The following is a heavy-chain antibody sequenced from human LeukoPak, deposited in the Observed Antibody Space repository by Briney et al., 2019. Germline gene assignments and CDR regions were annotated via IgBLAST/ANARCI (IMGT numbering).Heavy chain of an antibody. CDR1: GFILSRYA. CDR3: ARGPHISAGRAPFDY. D-gene: IGHD6-13*01. Sequence: GGSLTLSCTASGFILSRYAMSWVRQAPGKGLEWVSVIYTGGGTYYTDSVKGRFIISRDNSKNTLFLQMNSLRVDDTAVYYCARGPHISAGRAPFDYWGKGTLVTVSS. CDR2: IYTGGGT. V-gene: IGHV3-53*01. J-gene: IGHJ4*02.